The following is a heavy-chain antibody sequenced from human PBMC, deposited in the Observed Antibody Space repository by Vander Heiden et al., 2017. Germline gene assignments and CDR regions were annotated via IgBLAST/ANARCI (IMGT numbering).Heavy chain of an antibody. Sequence: EVHLLESGGGLVQPGGSLRLSCPASGFTFSTFDMYWVRQAPGKGLEWVSTFSSSGDSTYYADSVKGRFTISRDNSKNTLYLQMNSLRAEDTAIYYCAKHQRKSDWNEIWGQGTLVTVSS. CDR2: FSSSGDST. CDR1: GFTFSTFD. J-gene: IGHJ4*02. CDR3: AKHQRKSDWNEI. V-gene: IGHV3-23*01. D-gene: IGHD1-1*01.